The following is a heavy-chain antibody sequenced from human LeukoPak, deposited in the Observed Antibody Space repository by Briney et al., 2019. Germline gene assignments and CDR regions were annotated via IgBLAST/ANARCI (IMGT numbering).Heavy chain of an antibody. Sequence: PGGSLRLSCAASGFTFSTYAMNWVRQAPGKGLEWVSYISSSSSYTNYADSVKGRFTISRDNAKNSLYLQMNSLRAEDTAVYYCARDHYGYCSGGSCYYFDYWGQGTLVTVSS. D-gene: IGHD2-15*01. CDR2: ISSSSSYT. CDR1: GFTFSTYA. V-gene: IGHV3-21*05. J-gene: IGHJ4*02. CDR3: ARDHYGYCSGGSCYYFDY.